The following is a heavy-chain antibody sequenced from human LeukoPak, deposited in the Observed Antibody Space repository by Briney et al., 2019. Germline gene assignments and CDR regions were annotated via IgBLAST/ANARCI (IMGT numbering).Heavy chain of an antibody. CDR3: AKERGYSYGLNWFDS. D-gene: IGHD5-18*01. CDR1: GFTFSSYP. J-gene: IGHJ5*01. CDR2: ISGNGGST. Sequence: GGSLRLSRAASGFTFSSYPMHWVRQAPGKGLEHVSSISGNGGSTDYANSVSGRFTISRDNSQDTLYLQMDSLRTEDMAVYYCAKERGYSYGLNWFDSWGQGTLVTVSS. V-gene: IGHV3-64*01.